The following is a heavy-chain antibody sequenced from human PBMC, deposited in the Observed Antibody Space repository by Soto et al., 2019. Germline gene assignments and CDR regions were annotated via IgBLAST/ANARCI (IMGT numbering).Heavy chain of an antibody. Sequence: QVQLVQSGAEVKKPGSSVKVSCKASGGTFSSYAISWVRQAPGQGLEWMGGIIPIFGTANYAQKFQGRVTMTADESTSTAYMELSSLRSEDTAVYYCARTRGYSSSWYSDYWGQGTLVTVSS. CDR2: IIPIFGTA. D-gene: IGHD6-13*01. V-gene: IGHV1-69*12. CDR1: GGTFSSYA. J-gene: IGHJ4*02. CDR3: ARTRGYSSSWYSDY.